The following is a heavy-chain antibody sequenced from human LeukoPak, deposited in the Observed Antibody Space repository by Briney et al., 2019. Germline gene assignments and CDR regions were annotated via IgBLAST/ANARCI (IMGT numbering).Heavy chain of an antibody. V-gene: IGHV3-23*01. J-gene: IGHJ4*02. D-gene: IGHD6-13*01. CDR1: GFTFSSYS. CDR3: AKDLGSSSWLYFDY. Sequence: GGSLRLSCAASGFTFSSYSMNWVRQAPGKGLEWVSAISGSGGSTYYADSVKGRFTISRDNSKNTLYLQMNSLRAEDTAVYYCAKDLGSSSWLYFDYWGQGTLVTVSS. CDR2: ISGSGGST.